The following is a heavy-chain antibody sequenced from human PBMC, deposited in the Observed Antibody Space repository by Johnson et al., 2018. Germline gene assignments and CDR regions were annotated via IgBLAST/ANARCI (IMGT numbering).Heavy chain of an antibody. V-gene: IGHV3-7*01. CDR3: DRDRVPAAILCV. CDR1: GFTFSSYW. D-gene: IGHD2-2*02. CDR2: IKQEGSGK. J-gene: IGHJ6*04. Sequence: VQLVESGGGLVQPGGSLRLSCAASGFTFSSYWMSWVRQAPGKGLEWVANIKQEGSGKYYVDSGKGRFTIAREKAKNSLYLQMNSLRAEDTAVYFCDRDRVPAAILCVWGKGTTVTVYS.